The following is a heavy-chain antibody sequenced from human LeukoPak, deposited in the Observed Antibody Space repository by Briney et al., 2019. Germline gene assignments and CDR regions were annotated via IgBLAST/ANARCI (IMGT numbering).Heavy chain of an antibody. D-gene: IGHD1-26*01. Sequence: TGGSLRLSCAASGFTFNDYWVSWVRQAPGKGLEWVADIKQDGNDQKYVDSVKGRFTISRDNTKNSLYLQMNSLRAEDTAVYYCARPALVGEIFEFWGQGTLVTVSS. CDR3: ARPALVGEIFEF. V-gene: IGHV3-7*01. CDR1: GFTFNDYW. J-gene: IGHJ4*02. CDR2: IKQDGNDQ.